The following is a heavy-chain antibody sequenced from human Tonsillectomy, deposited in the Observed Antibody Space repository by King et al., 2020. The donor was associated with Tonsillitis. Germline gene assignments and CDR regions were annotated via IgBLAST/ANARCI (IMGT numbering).Heavy chain of an antibody. CDR1: ELSFRIFG. J-gene: IGHJ6*02. CDR2: ISYNGSKT. D-gene: IGHD2-2*01. CDR3: AILTSTRTVNYYYYGVDV. Sequence: VQLVESGGAVVQPGRSLRLSCAASELSFRIFGIHWVRQAPGKGLEWVAFISYNGSKTDYVDSVKGRFTISRDNSKNALYLQMNSLRAEDTAVYYCAILTSTRTVNYYYYGVDVWGQGTTVTVSS. V-gene: IGHV3-30*03.